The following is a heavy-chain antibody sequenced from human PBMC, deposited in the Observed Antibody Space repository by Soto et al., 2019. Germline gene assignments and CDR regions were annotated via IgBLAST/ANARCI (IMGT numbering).Heavy chain of an antibody. J-gene: IGHJ4*02. CDR1: GYTFTDYG. V-gene: IGHV1-18*01. CDR2: ISAKNGDT. CDR3: ARDPPETPSDY. Sequence: QVQLVQSGADVKKPGASVRVSCKASGYTFTDYGITWVRQAPGQWLEWMGWISAKNGDTNLAQKFRGRVTLTTDTSTGTAYMDLRSLTPDDTAVYYCARDPPETPSDYWGQGTLVTVSS.